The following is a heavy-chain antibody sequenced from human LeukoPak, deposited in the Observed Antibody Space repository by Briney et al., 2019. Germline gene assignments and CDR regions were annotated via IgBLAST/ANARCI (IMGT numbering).Heavy chain of an antibody. CDR1: GFNFSNAA. J-gene: IGHJ4*02. D-gene: IGHD3-10*01. Sequence: GGSLRLSCAASGFNFSNAAMSWVRQAPGQGLEWVSYISSSGSTIYYADSVKGRFTISRDNAKNSLYLQMNSLRAEDTAVYYCARVYGSGSLDYWGQGTLVTVSS. V-gene: IGHV3-11*01. CDR3: ARVYGSGSLDY. CDR2: ISSSGSTI.